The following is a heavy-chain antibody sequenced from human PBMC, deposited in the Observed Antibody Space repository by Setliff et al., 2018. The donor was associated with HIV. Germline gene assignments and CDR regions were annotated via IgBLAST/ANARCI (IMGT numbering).Heavy chain of an antibody. CDR2: IYHSGTI. J-gene: IGHJ4*02. D-gene: IGHD3-16*01. CDR3: SRHRANWGGPWDY. CDR1: GYSISSGYY. Sequence: KTSETLSLTCDVSGYSISSGYYWGWIRQPPGKGLEWIGSIYHSGTIFYKPSLKSRLAILVDTSKNHFSLNLTSVTAADTAVYFCSRHRANWGGPWDYWGQGTLVTVSS. V-gene: IGHV4-38-2*01.